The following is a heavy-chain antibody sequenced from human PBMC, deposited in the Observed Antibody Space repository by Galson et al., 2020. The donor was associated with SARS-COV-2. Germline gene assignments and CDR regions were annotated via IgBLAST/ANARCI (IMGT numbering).Heavy chain of an antibody. V-gene: IGHV3-48*03. CDR2: ISSSGSTI. D-gene: IGHD5-12*01. J-gene: IGHJ6*02. Sequence: QSGGSLRLSCAASGFTFSSYEMNWVRQAPGQGLEWVSYISSSGSTIYYADSVKGRFTISRDNAKNSLYLQMNSLRAEDTAVYYCARGMVATSGYYYYGMDVWGQGTTVTVSS. CDR1: GFTFSSYE. CDR3: ARGMVATSGYYYYGMDV.